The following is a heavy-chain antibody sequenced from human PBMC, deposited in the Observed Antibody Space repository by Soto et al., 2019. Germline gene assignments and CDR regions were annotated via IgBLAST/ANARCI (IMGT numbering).Heavy chain of an antibody. D-gene: IGHD2-2*01. CDR2: INAGNGNT. CDR3: ARAGYCSSTSCSDAFDI. J-gene: IGHJ3*02. Sequence: QVQFVQSGAELKKPGASVKVSCKASGYTFTNYAMHWVRQAPGQRLEWMGWINAGNGNTKYSQKFQGRVTITRDTSARTAYVELTSLRSDDTAVYYCARAGYCSSTSCSDAFDIWCQGTLVTVSS. CDR1: GYTFTNYA. V-gene: IGHV1-3*01.